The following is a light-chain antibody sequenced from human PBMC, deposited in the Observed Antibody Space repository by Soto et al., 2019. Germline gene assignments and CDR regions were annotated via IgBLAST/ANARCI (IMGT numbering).Light chain of an antibody. CDR2: GAS. Sequence: EIVMTQSPATLSVSPGERATLSCRASQSVSSNLAWYQQKPGQAPRLLIFGASTRATGIPARFSGSGSGTDFTLTICILQSEDFAVYYCQHYSNWPPITFGQGTRLEIK. CDR1: QSVSSN. V-gene: IGKV3-15*01. J-gene: IGKJ5*01. CDR3: QHYSNWPPIT.